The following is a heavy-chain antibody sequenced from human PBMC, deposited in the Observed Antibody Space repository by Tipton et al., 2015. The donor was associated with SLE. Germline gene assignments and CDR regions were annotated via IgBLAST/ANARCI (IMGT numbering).Heavy chain of an antibody. CDR1: DYSISSGYY. J-gene: IGHJ4*02. CDR2: IIHSGLT. D-gene: IGHD1-1*01. V-gene: IGHV4-38-2*02. Sequence: TLSLTCTVSDYSISSGYYWGWIRQPPGKGLEWIGEIIHSGLTNYNPSLKSRVILSLDTSKNQFSLKLSSVTAADTAVYYCARVAPTEVFDHWGQGALVTVSS. CDR3: ARVAPTEVFDH.